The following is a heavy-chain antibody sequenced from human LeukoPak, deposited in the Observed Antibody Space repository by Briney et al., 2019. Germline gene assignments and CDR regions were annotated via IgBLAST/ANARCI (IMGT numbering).Heavy chain of an antibody. J-gene: IGHJ4*02. CDR2: ISYDGSNK. Sequence: GGSLRLSCAASGFTFSSYAMHWVRQAPGKGLEWVAVISYDGSNKYYADSVKGRFTISRDNSKNTLYLQMNSLRAEDTAVYYCVTEGHGYNYYWGQGTLVTVSS. CDR1: GFTFSSYA. V-gene: IGHV3-30-3*01. D-gene: IGHD5-24*01. CDR3: VTEGHGYNYY.